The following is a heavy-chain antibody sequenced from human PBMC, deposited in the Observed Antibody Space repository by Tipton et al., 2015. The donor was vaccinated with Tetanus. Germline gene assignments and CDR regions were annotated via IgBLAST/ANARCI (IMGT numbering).Heavy chain of an antibody. J-gene: IGHJ3*02. V-gene: IGHV4-31*03. Sequence: LVKPSQTLSVTCSVSGDSISSGGYFWNWVRQHPEKGLEWLGYIYYSGDTYSNPSLKSRITMSVDTSKNQFSLKLNSVTAADTAVYYCAREGAPRAFDIWGQGTMVTVSS. CDR1: GDSISSGGYF. CDR2: IYYSGDT. CDR3: AREGAPRAFDI.